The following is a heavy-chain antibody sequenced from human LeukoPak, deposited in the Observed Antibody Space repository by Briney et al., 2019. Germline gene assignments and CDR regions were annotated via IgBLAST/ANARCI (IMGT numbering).Heavy chain of an antibody. CDR3: ATSSCSGGSCYFWFDP. J-gene: IGHJ5*02. CDR2: FDPEDGET. D-gene: IGHD2-15*01. V-gene: IGHV1-24*01. CDR1: GYTFTGYY. Sequence: ASVKVSCKASGYTFTGYYMHWVRQAPGKGLEWMGGFDPEDGETIYAQKFQGRVTMTEDTSTDTAYMELSSLRSEDTAVYYCATSSCSGGSCYFWFDPWGQGTPVTVSS.